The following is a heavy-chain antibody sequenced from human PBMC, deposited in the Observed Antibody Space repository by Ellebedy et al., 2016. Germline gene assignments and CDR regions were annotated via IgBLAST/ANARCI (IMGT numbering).Heavy chain of an antibody. V-gene: IGHV4-4*07. Sequence: SETLSLXXPVSGGSISSYYWTWIRQPAGKGLEWIGRIYTSGRTNYNPSLNSRVTISLDTSKNQFSLNLNSVTAADTAVYNCARGHTTVTTFGFPHSIDVWGQGTTVTVSS. CDR3: ARGHTTVTTFGFPHSIDV. CDR1: GGSISSYY. CDR2: IYTSGRT. J-gene: IGHJ6*02. D-gene: IGHD4-17*01.